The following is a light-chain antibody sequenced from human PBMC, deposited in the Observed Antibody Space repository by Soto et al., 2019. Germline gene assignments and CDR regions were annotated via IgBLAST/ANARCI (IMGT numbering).Light chain of an antibody. Sequence: QSVLTQPPSASGSPGQSVTISCTGTSSDVGGYNYVSWYQQHPGKAPKLMIYVVIKRPSGVPDRFSGSKSGNTASLTVSGLQAEDEADYYCSSYAGSNNLGVFGTGTKVTVL. CDR1: SSDVGGYNY. CDR2: VVI. J-gene: IGLJ1*01. V-gene: IGLV2-8*01. CDR3: SSYAGSNNLGV.